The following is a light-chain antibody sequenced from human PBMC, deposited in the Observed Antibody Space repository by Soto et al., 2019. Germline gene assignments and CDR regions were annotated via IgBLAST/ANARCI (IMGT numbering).Light chain of an antibody. CDR2: EVT. CDR1: SSDVGTYNY. J-gene: IGLJ2*01. Sequence: QSALTQPTSVSLSPGQSITISCSGTSSDVGTYNYVSWYQQHPGKSPKLMIYEVTNRPSGVSNRFSGSKSGNTASLTISGLQTEDEAHYYCSSYTSTTTLVFGGGTKVTVL. V-gene: IGLV2-14*01. CDR3: SSYTSTTTLV.